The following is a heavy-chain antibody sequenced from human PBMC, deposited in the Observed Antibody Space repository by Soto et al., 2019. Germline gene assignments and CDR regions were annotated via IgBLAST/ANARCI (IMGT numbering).Heavy chain of an antibody. J-gene: IGHJ6*02. CDR2: FDPEDGET. Sequence: ASVKVSCKVSGYTLTELSMHWVRQAPGKGLEWMGGFDPEDGETIYAQKFQGRVTITADESTSTAYMELSSLRSEDTAVYYCARSPITMVRGATYYYYGMDVWGQGTTVTVSS. D-gene: IGHD3-10*01. CDR1: GYTLTELS. CDR3: ARSPITMVRGATYYYYGMDV. V-gene: IGHV1-24*01.